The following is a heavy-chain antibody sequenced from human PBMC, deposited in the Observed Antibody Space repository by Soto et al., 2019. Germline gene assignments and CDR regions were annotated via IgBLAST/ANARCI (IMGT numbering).Heavy chain of an antibody. D-gene: IGHD4-17*01. V-gene: IGHV1-18*01. CDR3: AGDHGNYGTVDQ. Sequence: QVQLVQSGPEVKKPGALVKVPCKASGDISPRYGISWVRQAPGQGLEWLGWINCYNGVTNYAQSLQGRVTLTTDSSTSTAYMEVRSVTVDDTAVYYCAGDHGNYGTVDQWGQGALGTGSS. J-gene: IGHJ4*02. CDR1: GDISPRYG. CDR2: INCYNGVT.